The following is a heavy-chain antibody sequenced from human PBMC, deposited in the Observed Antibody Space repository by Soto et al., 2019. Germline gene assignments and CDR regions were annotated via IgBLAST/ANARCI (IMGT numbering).Heavy chain of an antibody. D-gene: IGHD2-21*01. CDR3: ARHLRRGPIVKRMDV. CDR1: GVSISTSAYN. CDR2: IYYSGTT. V-gene: IGHV4-39*01. Sequence: SDTLSHTCNVTGVSISTSAYNWGWTRQPPGKGLEGIGSIYYSGTTYYDPSLKSRVTMSVDTSKNQFSLKLSSMTAADTAVYYCARHLRRGPIVKRMDVWGQGTTVS. J-gene: IGHJ6*02.